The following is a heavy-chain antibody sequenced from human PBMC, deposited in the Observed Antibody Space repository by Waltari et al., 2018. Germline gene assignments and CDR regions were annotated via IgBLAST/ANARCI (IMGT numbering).Heavy chain of an antibody. CDR3: VRDEPGDGLDY. CDR2: SESGGIRT. D-gene: IGHD7-27*01. V-gene: IGHV3-74*03. Sequence: EVQLVESGGALVQPGGSLRLSCATSGFTFSTYWMHWVRQAPGKGGMWVVHSESGGIRTTYAESVKGRFTISRENAKNTVYLQMNSLRDEDTTVYYCVRDEPGDGLDYWGQGTLVSVS. CDR1: GFTFSTYW. J-gene: IGHJ4*02.